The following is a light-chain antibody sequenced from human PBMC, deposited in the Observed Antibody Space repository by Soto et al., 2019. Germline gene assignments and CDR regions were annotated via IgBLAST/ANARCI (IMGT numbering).Light chain of an antibody. Sequence: EIGLTQSPGTLSLSPGERATLSCRASQSVSSSYLAWYQQKPGQAPRLLIYGASSRATGIPDRFSGSGSGTDFTLTISRLEPEDFAVYYCQQYGRSGYTFGQGTKLEIK. V-gene: IGKV3-20*01. J-gene: IGKJ2*01. CDR2: GAS. CDR1: QSVSSSY. CDR3: QQYGRSGYT.